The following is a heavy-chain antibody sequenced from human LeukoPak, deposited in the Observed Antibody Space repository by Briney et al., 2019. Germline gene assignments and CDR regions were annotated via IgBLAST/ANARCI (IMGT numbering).Heavy chain of an antibody. CDR2: INPNSGGT. CDR1: GYTFTAYY. Sequence: ASVKVSCKASGYTFTAYYLHWVRQAPGQGLEWMGWINPNSGGTNYAQKFQGRVTMTRDTSISTAYMELSRLRSDDSAVYYCARDGGYFSGGTPPDYWGQGTLVTVSS. D-gene: IGHD6-19*01. V-gene: IGHV1-2*02. J-gene: IGHJ4*02. CDR3: ARDGGYFSGGTPPDY.